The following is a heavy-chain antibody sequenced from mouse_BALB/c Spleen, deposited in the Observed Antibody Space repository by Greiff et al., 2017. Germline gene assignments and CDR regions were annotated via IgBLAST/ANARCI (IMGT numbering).Heavy chain of an antibody. V-gene: IGHV2-6-7*01. D-gene: IGHD2-10*02. CDR3: ARDRYGNYWYFDV. J-gene: IGHJ1*01. Sequence: VQLQQSGPGLVAPSQSLSITCTVSGFSLTGYGVNWVRQPPGKGLEWLGMIWGDGSTDYNSALKSRLSISKDNSKSQVFLKMNSLQTDDTARYYCARDRYGNYWYFDVWGAGTTVTVSS. CDR1: GFSLTGYG. CDR2: IWGDGST.